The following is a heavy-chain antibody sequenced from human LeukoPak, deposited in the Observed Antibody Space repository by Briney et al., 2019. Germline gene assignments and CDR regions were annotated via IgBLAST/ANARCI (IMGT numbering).Heavy chain of an antibody. CDR3: ARESGSASFDY. J-gene: IGHJ4*02. CDR2: ISSSSGYI. Sequence: GGSLRLSCAASGFTFSSYSINWVRQAPGKGLEWVSSISSSSGYIYYANSVKGRFTISRDNAKNSLYLQMNSLRAEDTAVYYCARESGSASFDYWGQGTLVTVSS. CDR1: GFTFSSYS. D-gene: IGHD6-19*01. V-gene: IGHV3-21*01.